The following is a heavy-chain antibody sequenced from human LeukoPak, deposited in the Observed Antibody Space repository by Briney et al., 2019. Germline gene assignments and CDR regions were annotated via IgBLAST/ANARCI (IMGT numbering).Heavy chain of an antibody. Sequence: SETLSLTCTVSGGSINSGDYYWSWIRQHPGKGLEWTGYIYYSGSTYYNPSLKSRVTISVDTSKNHFSLKLSSVTAADTAVYYCAGMSGRESSGFYLDYWGQGTLVTVSS. D-gene: IGHD3-22*01. CDR2: IYYSGST. J-gene: IGHJ4*02. CDR3: AGMSGRESSGFYLDY. CDR1: GGSINSGDYY. V-gene: IGHV4-31*03.